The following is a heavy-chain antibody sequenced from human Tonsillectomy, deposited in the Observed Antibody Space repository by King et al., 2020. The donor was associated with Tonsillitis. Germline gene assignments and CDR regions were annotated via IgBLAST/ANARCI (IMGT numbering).Heavy chain of an antibody. V-gene: IGHV1-46*01. D-gene: IGHD3-10*01. J-gene: IGHJ4*02. Sequence: QLQLVQSGAEVKKPGASVRLSCKASGYRFTRYYIHWVRQAPGQGLEWLGIIYPDDGSTDYAQKFQGRVTMTRDTSTSTVYMDLSRLGSDDTAVYYCANDKLWFGEFHHWGQGTLVTVSS. CDR2: IYPDDGST. CDR1: GYRFTRYY. CDR3: ANDKLWFGEFHH.